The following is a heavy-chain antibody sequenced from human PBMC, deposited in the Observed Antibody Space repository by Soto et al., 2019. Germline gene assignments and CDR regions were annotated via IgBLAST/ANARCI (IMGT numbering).Heavy chain of an antibody. J-gene: IGHJ4*02. D-gene: IGHD2-15*01. CDR2: TGSGTGPG. CDR1: GGSLSTNP. CDR3: ARRHSGGFFRFFDS. Sequence: QVQLVPSGTEVKNPGSSVKVSCKASGGSLSTNPISWVRQAPGQGLEWMGGTGSGTGPGNHAQKFQGRLTVTADKSTSTVYMELTNLSPEDTAVYYCARRHSGGFFRFFDSWGQGTLVTVSS. V-gene: IGHV1-69*06.